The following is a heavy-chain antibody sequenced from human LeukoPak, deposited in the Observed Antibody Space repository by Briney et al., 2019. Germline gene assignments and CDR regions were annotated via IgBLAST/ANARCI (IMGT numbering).Heavy chain of an antibody. CDR1: GFRFSAYA. CDR3: ARDSSVRGVISD. J-gene: IGHJ4*02. V-gene: IGHV3-30*04. D-gene: IGHD3-10*01. Sequence: PGGSLRLSCAASGFRFSAYAMHWVRQAPGKGLEWVAVLSYDGSTKYYADSVKGRFTISRGNSKNTLYLQMNSLRAEDTAVYFCARDSSVRGVISDWGQGALLTVSS. CDR2: LSYDGSTK.